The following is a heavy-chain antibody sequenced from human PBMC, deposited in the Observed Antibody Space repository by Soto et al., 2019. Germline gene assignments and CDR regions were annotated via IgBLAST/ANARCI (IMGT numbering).Heavy chain of an antibody. Sequence: PEGSLRLSCAASGFTFSSYGMHWVRQAPGKGLEWVAVISYDGSNKYYADSVKGRFTISRDNSKNTLYLQMNSLRAEDTAVYYCAKGSWFDPWGQGTLVTVSS. CDR2: ISYDGSNK. J-gene: IGHJ5*02. CDR3: AKGSWFDP. CDR1: GFTFSSYG. V-gene: IGHV3-30*18.